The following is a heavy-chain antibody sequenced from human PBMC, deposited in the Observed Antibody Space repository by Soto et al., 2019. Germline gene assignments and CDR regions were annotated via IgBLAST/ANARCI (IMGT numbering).Heavy chain of an antibody. Sequence: QVQLQQWGAGLLKPSETLSLTCAVYGESFSDYYWSWIRQPPGKGLEWIGEINHSGSTNYNPSLKXRXTXXVDTPKNQFSLKLSSVTAADTAVYYCARGWDGRDVWGQGTTVTVSS. V-gene: IGHV4-34*01. CDR2: INHSGST. CDR1: GESFSDYY. D-gene: IGHD7-27*01. J-gene: IGHJ6*02. CDR3: ARGWDGRDV.